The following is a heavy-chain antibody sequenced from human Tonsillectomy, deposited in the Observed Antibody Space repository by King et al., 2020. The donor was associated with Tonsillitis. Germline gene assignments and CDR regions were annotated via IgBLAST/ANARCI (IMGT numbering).Heavy chain of an antibody. D-gene: IGHD3-22*01. CDR3: ASSYYYDRGGYSEEDY. CDR2: ISSGGFSI. V-gene: IGHV3-11*01. J-gene: IGHJ4*02. CDR1: GFTFSDYY. Sequence: VQLVESGGGLVKPGVSLRLSCAASGFTFSDYYMSWIRQAPGKGLEWLSYISSGGFSIYYADSVKGRFTISRDNAKNSLYLQMNSLRVEDTAVYYCASSYYYDRGGYSEEDYWGQGTLVTVSS.